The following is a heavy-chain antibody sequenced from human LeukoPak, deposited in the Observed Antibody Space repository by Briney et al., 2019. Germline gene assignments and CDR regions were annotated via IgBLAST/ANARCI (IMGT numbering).Heavy chain of an antibody. CDR1: GYTFTSYG. CDR2: ISAYNGNT. Sequence: ASVKVSCKASGYTFTSYGISWVRQAPGQGLEWMGWISAYNGNTNYAQKLQGRVTMTTDTSTSTAYMELRSLRSDDTAVYYCARVKSHGVEVYYYDSSGYYLEITPVFDYWGQGTLVTVSS. J-gene: IGHJ4*02. CDR3: ARVKSHGVEVYYYDSSGYYLEITPVFDY. V-gene: IGHV1-18*01. D-gene: IGHD3-22*01.